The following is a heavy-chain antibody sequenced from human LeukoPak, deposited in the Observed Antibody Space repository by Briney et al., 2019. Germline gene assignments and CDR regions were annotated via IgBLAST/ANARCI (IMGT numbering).Heavy chain of an antibody. J-gene: IGHJ5*02. Sequence: SGTLSLTCTVSGGSISSSSYYWGWIRQPPGKGLEWIGSIYYSGSTYYNPSLKSRVTISVDTSKNQFSLKLSSVTAADTAVYYCARSLLWSGEYPNWFDPWGQGTLVTVSS. V-gene: IGHV4-39*01. CDR3: ARSLLWSGEYPNWFDP. CDR1: GGSISSSSYY. CDR2: IYYSGST. D-gene: IGHD3-10*01.